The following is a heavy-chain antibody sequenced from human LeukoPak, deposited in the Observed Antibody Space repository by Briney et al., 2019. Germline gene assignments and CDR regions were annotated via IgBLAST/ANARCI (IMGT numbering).Heavy chain of an antibody. CDR3: ARESAGSLHDSTAAFHY. D-gene: IGHD2-8*02. J-gene: IGHJ4*02. Sequence: NPSETLSLTCTVSGSSITSYYWSWIRQPPGKGLEWIGYIYDSGSNADYNPSLKSRVTISVDTSENQFSLRLSSVTAADTAIYYCARESAGSLHDSTAAFHYWGQGILVIVSS. CDR2: IYDSGSNA. CDR1: GSSITSYY. V-gene: IGHV4-59*01.